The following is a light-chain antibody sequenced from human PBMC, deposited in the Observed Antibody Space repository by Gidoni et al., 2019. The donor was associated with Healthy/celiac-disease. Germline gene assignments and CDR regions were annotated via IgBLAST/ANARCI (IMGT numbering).Light chain of an antibody. V-gene: IGLV1-40*01. CDR2: GNS. CDR1: SSNIGAGYD. CDR3: QSYDSSLSGWV. J-gene: IGLJ3*02. Sequence: SVLTQPPSVSVALWQRVTISCTGSSSNIGAGYDVHWYQQLPGTAPKLLIYGNSNRPSGVPDRFSGSKSGTSASLAITGLQAEDAADYYCQSYDSSLSGWVFGGGTKLTVL.